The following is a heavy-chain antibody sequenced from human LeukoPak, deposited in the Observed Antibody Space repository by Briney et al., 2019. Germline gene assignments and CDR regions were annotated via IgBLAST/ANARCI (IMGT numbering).Heavy chain of an antibody. CDR1: GGSFSGYY. Sequence: PSETLSLTCAVYGGSFSGYYWSWIRQPPGKGLEWIGEINHSGSTNYNPSLKSRVTISEDTSKNQFSLKLSSVTAADTAVYYCARTRNPHYDILTGYCFDYWGQGTLVTVSS. J-gene: IGHJ4*02. CDR3: ARTRNPHYDILTGYCFDY. V-gene: IGHV4-34*01. CDR2: INHSGST. D-gene: IGHD3-9*01.